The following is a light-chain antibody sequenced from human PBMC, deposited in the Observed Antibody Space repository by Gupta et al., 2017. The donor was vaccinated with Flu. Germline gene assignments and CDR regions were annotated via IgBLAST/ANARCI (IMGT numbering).Light chain of an antibody. CDR3: QQYLSPPYT. CDR1: QNGIYSINNKKY. J-gene: IGKJ2*01. Sequence: LGGKVTINCKTTQNGIYSINNKKYFACCHQKPGQPPKLLINWSATLQACVPHRFSGSGSCTDFTLTISSRQAEDVAVYYCQQYLSPPYTFGQGTKLEIK. V-gene: IGKV4-1*01. CDR2: WSA.